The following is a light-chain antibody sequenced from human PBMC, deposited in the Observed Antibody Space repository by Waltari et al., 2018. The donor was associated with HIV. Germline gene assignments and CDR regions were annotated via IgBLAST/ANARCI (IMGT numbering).Light chain of an antibody. CDR2: EVS. CDR3: SSYAGSNNLV. CDR1: SSDVGGYNY. Sequence: QSALTQPPSASGSPGQSAPIPCPGTSSDVGGYNYVSWYEQHPGKAPKLMIYEVSKRPSGVPDRFSGSKSGNTASLTVSGLQAEDEADYYCSSYAGSNNLVFGGGTKLTVL. J-gene: IGLJ3*02. V-gene: IGLV2-8*01.